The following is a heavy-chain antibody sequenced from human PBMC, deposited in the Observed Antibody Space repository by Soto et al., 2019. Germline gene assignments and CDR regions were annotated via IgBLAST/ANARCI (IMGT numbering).Heavy chain of an antibody. D-gene: IGHD2-15*01. CDR2: ISAYNGNT. CDR1: GYTFTSYG. CDR3: ARSGCSGGSCYSYYFDY. V-gene: IGHV1-18*01. J-gene: IGHJ4*02. Sequence: QVQLVQSGAEVKKPGASVKVSCKASGYTFTSYGISWVRQAPGQGLEWMGWISAYNGNTNYAQKLQGRVTMTTDTSTSTAYMVLRSMRSDDTAVYYCARSGCSGGSCYSYYFDYWGQGTLVTVSS.